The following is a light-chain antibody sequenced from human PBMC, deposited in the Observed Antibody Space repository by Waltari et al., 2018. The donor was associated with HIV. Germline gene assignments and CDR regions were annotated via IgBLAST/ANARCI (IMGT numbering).Light chain of an antibody. Sequence: DIQMTQSTSTLSASVGDRVTITCRASQSISSWLAWYQMEPGKAPKLLIYKASSLESGVSSRFSGSGSGTEFTLTISSLQPDDFATYYCQYYNTYSRTFGQGTKVEL. CDR2: KAS. J-gene: IGKJ2*02. V-gene: IGKV1-5*03. CDR1: QSISSW. CDR3: QYYNTYSRT.